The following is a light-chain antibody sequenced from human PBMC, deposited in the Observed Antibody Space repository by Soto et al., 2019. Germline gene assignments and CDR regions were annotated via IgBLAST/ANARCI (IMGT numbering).Light chain of an antibody. CDR2: KAS. J-gene: IGKJ4*01. CDR3: HQASSFPLS. Sequence: DIQMTQSPSSVSASVGDTVTVSCRASQVISSWLAWYQQKPGRAPNLLIYKASTLQTGVPSRFSGSRSGTDFTLTITNLQPEDFATYYCHQASSFPLSFGGGTKVEIK. CDR1: QVISSW. V-gene: IGKV1-12*01.